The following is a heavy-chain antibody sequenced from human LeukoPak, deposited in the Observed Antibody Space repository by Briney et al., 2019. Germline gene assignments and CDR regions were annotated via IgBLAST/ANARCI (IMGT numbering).Heavy chain of an antibody. D-gene: IGHD3-16*01. Sequence: SLSLSCGASGFTFSSYSMNWVRQARGRGLEWVSGISWNSGSIGYADSVKGRFTISRDNAKNSLYLQMNSLRAEDTASYYCAKDRNPYRSYYYGMDVWGQGTTVTVSS. CDR1: GFTFSSYS. J-gene: IGHJ6*02. V-gene: IGHV3-9*01. CDR3: AKDRNPYRSYYYGMDV. CDR2: ISWNSGSI.